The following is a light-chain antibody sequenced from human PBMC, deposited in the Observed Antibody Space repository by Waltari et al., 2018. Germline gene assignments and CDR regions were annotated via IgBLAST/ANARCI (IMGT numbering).Light chain of an antibody. CDR3: HQYGTSPWT. J-gene: IGKJ1*01. Sequence: EIVLTQSPGTLSLSPGDRATLSCRASQSVHSRYLACYQQKPGQAPRLLSSGATSGAIGIPDRFSGSGSGTDFTLTISRLEPEDFAVYYCHQYGTSPWTFGRGTKVEIK. CDR2: GAT. V-gene: IGKV3-20*01. CDR1: QSVHSRY.